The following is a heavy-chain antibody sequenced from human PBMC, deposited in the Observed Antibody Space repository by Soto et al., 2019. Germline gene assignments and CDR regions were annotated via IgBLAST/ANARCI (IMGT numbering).Heavy chain of an antibody. CDR1: GFTFDTYG. CDR3: AKTRGAMIYAISVYGMDV. J-gene: IGHJ6*02. V-gene: IGHV3-33*06. CDR2: ISDNGDNK. D-gene: IGHD2-8*01. Sequence: GGSLRLSCAASGFTFDTYGMHWVRQAPGKGLEWVSVISDNGDNKYYADSVKGRFTISRDNSKSTLYLQINSLRAEDTAVYYCAKTRGAMIYAISVYGMDVWGQGTTVTVSS.